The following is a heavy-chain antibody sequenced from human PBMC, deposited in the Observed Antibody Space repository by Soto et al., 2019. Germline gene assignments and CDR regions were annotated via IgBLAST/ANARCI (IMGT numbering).Heavy chain of an antibody. CDR2: ISYDGGNK. CDR3: ASKIFGGDLDR. CDR1: GFTFSRSV. D-gene: IGHD3-3*01. Sequence: GGSLRLSCAGSGFTFSRSVVHWVRQAPGKGLEWLAIISYDGGNKQYADSVEGRFTVSRDNSKNTLYLQMDSLRVEDTAVYYCASKIFGGDLDRWGQGTLVTVSS. J-gene: IGHJ4*02. V-gene: IGHV3-30-3*01.